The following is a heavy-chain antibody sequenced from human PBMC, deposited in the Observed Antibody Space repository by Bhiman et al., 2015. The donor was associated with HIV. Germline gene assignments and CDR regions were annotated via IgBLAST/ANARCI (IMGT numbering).Heavy chain of an antibody. CDR1: GFTFSSYA. D-gene: IGHD3-10*01. Sequence: EVQLLESGGGLVQPGGSLRLSCAASGFTFSSYAMSWVRQAPGKGLEWVSAISGSGGSTYYAASVKGRFTISRDNAKNSLYLQMNSLRAEDTAVYYCARDQAREVNGMDVWGRGTTVTVSS. V-gene: IGHV3-23*01. CDR3: ARDQAREVNGMDV. J-gene: IGHJ6*02. CDR2: ISGSGGST.